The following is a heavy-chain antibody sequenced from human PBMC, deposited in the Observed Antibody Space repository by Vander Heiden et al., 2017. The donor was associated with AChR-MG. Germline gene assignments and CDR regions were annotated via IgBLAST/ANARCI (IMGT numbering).Heavy chain of an antibody. Sequence: QVQLQQWGAGLLKPSETLSLTCAVYGGSFSGYYWSWIRQPPGKGLEWIGEINHSGSTNYNPSLKSRVTISVDTSKNQFSLKLSSVTAADTAVYYCAIRYGSGSNDYWGQGTLVTVSS. CDR1: GGSFSGYY. CDR3: AIRYGSGSNDY. D-gene: IGHD3-10*01. CDR2: INHSGST. V-gene: IGHV4-34*01. J-gene: IGHJ4*02.